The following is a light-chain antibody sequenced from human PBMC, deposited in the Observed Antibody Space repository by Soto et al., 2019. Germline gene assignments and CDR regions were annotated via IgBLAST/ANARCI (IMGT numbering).Light chain of an antibody. CDR3: QQYNNWPET. V-gene: IGKV3-15*01. CDR1: LSVSSN. J-gene: IGKJ1*01. Sequence: EIVMTQSPATLSVSPGERATLSCRASLSVSSNLAWYQQKVGQAPKLLIYDASTRATGIPARFSGIGSGTEFTFTISSLQSEDFAVYYCQQYNNWPETFGQGTKVDIK. CDR2: DAS.